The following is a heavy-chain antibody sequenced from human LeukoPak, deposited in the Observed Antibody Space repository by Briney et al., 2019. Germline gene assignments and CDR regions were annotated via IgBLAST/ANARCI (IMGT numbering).Heavy chain of an antibody. J-gene: IGHJ4*02. CDR1: GGSISSGGYS. Sequence: SQTLSLTCAVSGGSISSGGYSWSWIRQPPGKGLEWIGYIYHSGSTYYNPSLKSRVTIPVDRSKNQFSLKLSSVPAADTAVYYCARTRDGYNQYYFDYWGQGTLVTVSS. D-gene: IGHD5-24*01. CDR3: ARTRDGYNQYYFDY. CDR2: IYHSGST. V-gene: IGHV4-30-2*01.